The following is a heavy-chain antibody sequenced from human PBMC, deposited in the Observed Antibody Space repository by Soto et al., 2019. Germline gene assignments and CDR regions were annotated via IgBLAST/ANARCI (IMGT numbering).Heavy chain of an antibody. J-gene: IGHJ4*02. D-gene: IGHD3-3*01. V-gene: IGHV1-18*01. CDR2: ISAYNGNT. Sequence: ASVKVSCKASGYTFSRYGIRWGRQAPAQGLEWMGWISAYNGNTNYAQKLQGRVTMTTDTSTSTAYMELRSLRSDDTAVYYCARVGDYDFWSGYSDYWGQGTLVTVSS. CDR1: GYTFSRYG. CDR3: ARVGDYDFWSGYSDY.